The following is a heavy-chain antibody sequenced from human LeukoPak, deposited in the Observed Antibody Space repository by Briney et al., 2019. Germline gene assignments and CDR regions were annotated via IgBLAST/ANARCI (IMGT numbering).Heavy chain of an antibody. CDR1: GCTLLRYV. CDR3: AKWTGGKVRGVPAY. V-gene: IGHV3-23*01. Sequence: GGSLTHSFLDTGCTLLRYVMNWLRQATGKELAWVALINGSGYSKYYADSLKGRITNSRDNSRNHLYLQMNSLRAEDTALYYCAKWTGGKVRGVPAYWGQGTLVTVSS. D-gene: IGHD3-10*01. CDR2: INGSGYSK. J-gene: IGHJ4*02.